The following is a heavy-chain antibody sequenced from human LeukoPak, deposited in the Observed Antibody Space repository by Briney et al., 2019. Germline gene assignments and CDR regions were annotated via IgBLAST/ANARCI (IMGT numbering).Heavy chain of an antibody. V-gene: IGHV3-66*02. CDR1: GFTASSNY. CDR2: LYSGGST. D-gene: IGHD1-26*01. Sequence: GGSLRLSCAASGFTASSNYMSWVRQAPGKGLEWVSVLYSGGSTYYGDSVKGRFTISRDNSKNTLYLQMNSLRVEDTAVYYCARGILGATPFGYWGQGTLVTVSS. J-gene: IGHJ4*02. CDR3: ARGILGATPFGY.